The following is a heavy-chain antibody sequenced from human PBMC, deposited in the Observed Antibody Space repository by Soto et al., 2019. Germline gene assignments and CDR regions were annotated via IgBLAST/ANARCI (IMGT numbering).Heavy chain of an antibody. J-gene: IGHJ5*02. D-gene: IGHD1-20*01. V-gene: IGHV3-23*01. CDR1: GFTFSNSA. Sequence: PGGSLRLSCAASGFTFSNSAMTWVRQTPGKGLEWVSTISGSNGDSTYYADSVKGRFTISRDNSKNTLYLQMNSLRAEDTAVYNCVKHNWNNFGWFDPWGQGTLVTVSS. CDR2: ISGSNGDST. CDR3: VKHNWNNFGWFDP.